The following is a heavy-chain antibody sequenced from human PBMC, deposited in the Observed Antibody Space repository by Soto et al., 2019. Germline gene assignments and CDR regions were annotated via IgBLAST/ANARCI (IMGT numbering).Heavy chain of an antibody. CDR3: ARARVEGSKAGTKVLVFDY. D-gene: IGHD1-1*01. CDR2: IIPIFGTA. J-gene: IGHJ4*02. Sequence: QVQLVQSGAEVKKPGSSVKVSCKASGGTFSSYAITWVRQAPGQGLEWTGGIIPIFGTANYAQKFQGRVTITADESTSTAYMELSSLRSEDTAVYYCARARVEGSKAGTKVLVFDYWGQGTLVTVSS. V-gene: IGHV1-69*01. CDR1: GGTFSSYA.